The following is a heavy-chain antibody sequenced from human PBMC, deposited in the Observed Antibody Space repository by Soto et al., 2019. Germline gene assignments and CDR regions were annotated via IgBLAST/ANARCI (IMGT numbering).Heavy chain of an antibody. CDR2: IYYTGST. Sequence: SETLSLTCSVSGGSISTYYCSWIRQPPEKGLEWIGYIYYTGSTNYNPSLKSRVTMSLDTSKNQFSLKVTSLTAADTAVYYCARGGYSYGRDYGMDVWGQGTTVTVSS. V-gene: IGHV4-59*01. J-gene: IGHJ6*02. CDR3: ARGGYSYGRDYGMDV. D-gene: IGHD5-18*01. CDR1: GGSISTYY.